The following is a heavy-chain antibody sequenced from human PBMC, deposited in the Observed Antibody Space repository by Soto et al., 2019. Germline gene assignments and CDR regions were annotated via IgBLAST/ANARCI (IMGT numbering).Heavy chain of an antibody. CDR2: IIPIFGTA. Sequence: SVKVSCKASGGTFSSYAISWVRQAPGQGLEWMGGIIPIFGTANYAQKFQGRVTITADESTSTAYMELSSLRSEDTAVYYCARGSREMATISGFGYWGQGTLVTVSS. D-gene: IGHD5-12*01. V-gene: IGHV1-69*13. CDR3: ARGSREMATISGFGY. CDR1: GGTFSSYA. J-gene: IGHJ4*02.